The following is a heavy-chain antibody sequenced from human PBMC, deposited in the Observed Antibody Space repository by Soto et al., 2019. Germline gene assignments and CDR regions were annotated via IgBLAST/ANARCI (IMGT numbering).Heavy chain of an antibody. V-gene: IGHV3-20*04. Sequence: EVQLLASGGGVVRPGGSLRLSCVASGFTYNEYGMSWVSQVPGKGLEWISGVSWGGDDAGYADSVKGRFTVSRDNAKNSLYLQMDSLGAEDTAFYFFARVYSFTTGWHFDVWGRSTLVTVSS. CDR3: ARVYSFTTGWHFDV. D-gene: IGHD5-18*01. CDR2: VSWGGDDA. J-gene: IGHJ2*01. CDR1: GFTYNEYG.